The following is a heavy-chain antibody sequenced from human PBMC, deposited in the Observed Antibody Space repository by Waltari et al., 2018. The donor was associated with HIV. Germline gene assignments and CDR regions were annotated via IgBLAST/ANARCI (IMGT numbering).Heavy chain of an antibody. D-gene: IGHD4-17*01. CDR1: GYTFTSYD. CDR2: MNPNSGNT. J-gene: IGHJ6*02. Sequence: QVQLVQSGAEVKKPGASVKVSCKASGYTFTSYDINWVRQATGQGLEWMGWMNPNSGNTGYAQKVQGRVTMTRNTSISTAYMELSSLRSEDTAVYYCARGTGDYGDYVPYYYYGMDVWGQGTTVTVSS. CDR3: ARGTGDYGDYVPYYYYGMDV. V-gene: IGHV1-8*01.